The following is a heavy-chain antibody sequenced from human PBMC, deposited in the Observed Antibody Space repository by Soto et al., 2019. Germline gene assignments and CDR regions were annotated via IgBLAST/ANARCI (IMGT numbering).Heavy chain of an antibody. J-gene: IGHJ6*02. V-gene: IGHV3-23*01. CDR3: AKGHTNENGHYSYYGMDV. CDR1: GFTFSHYG. D-gene: IGHD2-8*01. CDR2: MSGAGGRI. Sequence: EVQLLESGGGLVQPGGSLRLSCVVSGFTFSHYGMSWVRQAPGQGLEWVAGMSGAGGRIYNEDSVKGRFTISRDNSKNSVYLQVNSLRADDTAVYYCAKGHTNENGHYSYYGMDVWGQGTPVTVS.